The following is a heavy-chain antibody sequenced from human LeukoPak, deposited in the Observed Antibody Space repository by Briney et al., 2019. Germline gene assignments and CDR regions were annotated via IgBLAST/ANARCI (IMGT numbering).Heavy chain of an antibody. V-gene: IGHV3-30*04. J-gene: IGHJ5*02. CDR2: TSSDGRQK. Sequence: GRSLRLSCAGSGFAFSSYAMHWVRQAPGKGLEWVAITSSDGRQKYYADSVKGRFTISGDNSKNTLYLQINSLRTEDTAVYYCARGPKSQKKWLFSLFDPWGQGTLVTVSS. CDR1: GFAFSSYA. D-gene: IGHD6-19*01. CDR3: ARGPKSQKKWLFSLFDP.